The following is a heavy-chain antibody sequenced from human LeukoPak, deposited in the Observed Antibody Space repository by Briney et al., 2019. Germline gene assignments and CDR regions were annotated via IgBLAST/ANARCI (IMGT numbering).Heavy chain of an antibody. CDR3: ARDRRPPYCTSTDCRYLDP. CDR2: IYQSGTT. J-gene: IGHJ5*02. CDR1: GGSISSSSYY. Sequence: SETLSLTCTVSGGSISSSSYYWGWIRQPPGKGLEWIGSIYQSGTTYYNPSLKSRVTISVDTSRNQFSLKLSSVTAADTAVYYCARDRRPPYCTSTDCRYLDPWGQGTLVTVSS. D-gene: IGHD2-2*01. V-gene: IGHV4-39*07.